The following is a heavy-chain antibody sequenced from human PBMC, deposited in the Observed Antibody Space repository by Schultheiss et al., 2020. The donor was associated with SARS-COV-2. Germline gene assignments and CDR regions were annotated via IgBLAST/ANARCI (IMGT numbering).Heavy chain of an antibody. D-gene: IGHD4-17*01. V-gene: IGHV3-30*03. CDR3: ARDRGGYGDYGLSRYYYYGMDV. CDR2: ISYDGNYK. J-gene: IGHJ6*02. CDR1: GFTFSDYY. Sequence: GGSLRLSCAASGFTFSDYYMSWVRQAPGKGLEWVALISYDGNYKYYADSVKGRFTISRDNSKNTLYLQMNSLRAEDTAVYYCARDRGGYGDYGLSRYYYYGMDVWGQGTTVTVSS.